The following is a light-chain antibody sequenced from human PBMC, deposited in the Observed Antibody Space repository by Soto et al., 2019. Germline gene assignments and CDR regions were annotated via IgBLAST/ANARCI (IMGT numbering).Light chain of an antibody. Sequence: QSVLTQPPAVSVAPGQKVTSSCSGSSSNVGGNSVSWYQQLPGTAPKLLIYDDNKRPAGIPDRFAGSTSGTSATLGITGFQTGDEADYYCGSWDSSLSAYVFGTGTMVTVL. J-gene: IGLJ1*01. CDR3: GSWDSSLSAYV. CDR1: SSNVGGNS. CDR2: DDN. V-gene: IGLV1-51*01.